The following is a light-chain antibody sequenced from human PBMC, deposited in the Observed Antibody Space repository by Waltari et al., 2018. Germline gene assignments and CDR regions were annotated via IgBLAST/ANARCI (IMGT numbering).Light chain of an antibody. J-gene: IGLJ3*02. Sequence: QSALTQPRSVSGSPGQSVTISCTGTSSDVGSYNYVSWFQQHPGKAPKLMIYDVTNRPSGVPDRFSGSKSGITASLTISVLQADDEADYYCCSYAGSYTLGVFGGGTKLTVL. CDR2: DVT. CDR1: SSDVGSYNY. CDR3: CSYAGSYTLGV. V-gene: IGLV2-11*01.